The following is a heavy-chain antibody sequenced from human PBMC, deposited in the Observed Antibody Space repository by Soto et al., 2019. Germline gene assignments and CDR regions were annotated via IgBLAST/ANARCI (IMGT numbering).Heavy chain of an antibody. CDR2: MNTNSGNT. CDR1: GYTFTSYD. Sequence: ASVKVSCKASGYTFTSYDINWVRQATGQGLEWMGWMNTNSGNTGYAQKFQGRVTMTRNTSISTAYMELSSLRSEDTAVYYCARGVRAPTMVRGNNYYYYMDVWGKGTTVTVSS. CDR3: ARGVRAPTMVRGNNYYYYMDV. V-gene: IGHV1-8*01. D-gene: IGHD3-10*01. J-gene: IGHJ6*03.